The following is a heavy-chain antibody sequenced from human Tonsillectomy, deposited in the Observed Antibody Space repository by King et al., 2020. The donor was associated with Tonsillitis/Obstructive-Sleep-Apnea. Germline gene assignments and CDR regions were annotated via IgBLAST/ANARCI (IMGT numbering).Heavy chain of an antibody. V-gene: IGHV4-34*01. J-gene: IGHJ3*02. Sequence: VQLPQWGAGLLKPSETLSLTCAVYGGSFSGYYWSWIRQPPGKGLEWIGEIDHSGSTNSNPSLKSRITISVDTSNNLFSLELSSVTAADTAVYYCARASEAFDIWGQGTMVTVSS. CDR2: IDHSGST. CDR1: GGSFSGYY. CDR3: ARASEAFDI. D-gene: IGHD6-6*01.